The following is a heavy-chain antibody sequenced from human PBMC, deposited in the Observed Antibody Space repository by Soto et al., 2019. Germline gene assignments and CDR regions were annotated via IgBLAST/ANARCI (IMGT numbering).Heavy chain of an antibody. D-gene: IGHD3-22*01. J-gene: IGHJ6*02. CDR3: ARSRQIVVVPPPGMDV. V-gene: IGHV1-69*01. CDR1: GGTFSSYA. CDR2: IIPIFGTA. Sequence: QVQLVQSGAEVKKPGSSVKVSCKASGGTFSSYAISWVRQAPGQGLEWMGGIIPIFGTANYAQQFQGRVTMTADESTITADMALSSLGSEDAAVYYCARSRQIVVVPPPGMDVWGQGTTVTVSS.